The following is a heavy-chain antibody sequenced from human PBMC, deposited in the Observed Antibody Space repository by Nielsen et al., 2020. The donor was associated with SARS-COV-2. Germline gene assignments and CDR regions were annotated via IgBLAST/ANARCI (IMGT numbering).Heavy chain of an antibody. J-gene: IGHJ2*01. Sequence: WIRQPPGKGLEWVGRTSNKANSYTTEYAASVKGRFTISGDDSKNSLYLQMNSLKTDDTAVYYCARSIAATGSTFPDWYFDLWGRGTLVTVSS. CDR2: TSNKANSYTT. CDR3: ARSIAATGSTFPDWYFDL. D-gene: IGHD6-13*01. V-gene: IGHV3-72*01.